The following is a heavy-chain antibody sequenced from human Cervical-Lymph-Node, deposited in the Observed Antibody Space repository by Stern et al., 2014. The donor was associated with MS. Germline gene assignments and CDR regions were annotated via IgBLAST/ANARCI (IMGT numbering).Heavy chain of an antibody. V-gene: IGHV3-30*18. CDR2: ISYDGRDE. CDR3: AKGRTVAGKGVGAFDV. CDR1: GFTFSNFG. J-gene: IGHJ3*01. Sequence: VQLLESGGGVVQPGRSLRLSCAASGFTFSNFGMHWVRQAPGKGLEWVALISYDGRDEYYADSVKGRFTISRDDSKNKIHLQLNSLRPEDTAVYYCAKGRTVAGKGVGAFDVWGQGTLVTVSS. D-gene: IGHD6-19*01.